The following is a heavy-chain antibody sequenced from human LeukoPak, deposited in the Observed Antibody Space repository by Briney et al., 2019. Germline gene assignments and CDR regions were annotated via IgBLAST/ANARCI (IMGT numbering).Heavy chain of an antibody. J-gene: IGHJ4*02. Sequence: SETLSLTCAVYGGSFSGYYWSWIRQPPGKGLEWIGEINHSGSTNYNPSLKSRVTISVDTSKNQFSLKLSSVTAADTAVYYCARAGIAAAGTDFDYWGQGTLVTVSS. D-gene: IGHD6-13*01. V-gene: IGHV4-34*01. CDR2: INHSGST. CDR3: ARAGIAAAGTDFDY. CDR1: GGSFSGYY.